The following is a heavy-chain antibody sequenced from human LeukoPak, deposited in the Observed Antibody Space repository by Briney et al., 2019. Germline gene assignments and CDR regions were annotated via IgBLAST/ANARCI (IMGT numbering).Heavy chain of an antibody. CDR3: AKDYSLGRTGYLVDY. D-gene: IGHD3-9*01. CDR2: ISWDGGST. Sequence: GGSLRLSCAASGFTFDDYAMHWVRQAPGKGLEWVSLISWDGGSTYYADSVKGRFTISRDNSKNSLYLQMNSLRAEDTALYYCAKDYSLGRTGYLVDYWGQGTLVTVSS. V-gene: IGHV3-43D*03. CDR1: GFTFDDYA. J-gene: IGHJ4*02.